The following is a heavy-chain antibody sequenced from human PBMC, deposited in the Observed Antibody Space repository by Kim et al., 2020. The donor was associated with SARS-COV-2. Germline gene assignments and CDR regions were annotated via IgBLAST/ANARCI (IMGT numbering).Heavy chain of an antibody. V-gene: IGHV3-21*01. CDR2: ISSSSSYI. CDR1: GFTFSSYS. D-gene: IGHD3-10*01. Sequence: GGSLRLSCAASGFTFSSYSMNWVRQAPGKGLEWVSSISSSSSYIYYADSVKGRFTISRDNAKNSLYLQMNSLRAEDTAVYYCAREVYVGTMVRGVEDYWGQGTLVTVSS. CDR3: AREVYVGTMVRGVEDY. J-gene: IGHJ4*02.